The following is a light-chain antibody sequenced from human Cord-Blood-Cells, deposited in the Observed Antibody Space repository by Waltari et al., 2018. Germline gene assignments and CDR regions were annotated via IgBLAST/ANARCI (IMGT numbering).Light chain of an antibody. J-gene: IGLJ2*01. V-gene: IGLV3-1*01. CDR1: NSGDEY. CDR3: QAWDSSTVV. Sequence: SYRLTQPPSVSVSPGQAASITCSGANSGDEYACWYQQKPGQSPVLVIYQDSKRPSGIPERFSGSNSGNTATLTISGTQAMDEADYYCQAWDSSTVVFGGGTKLTVL. CDR2: QDS.